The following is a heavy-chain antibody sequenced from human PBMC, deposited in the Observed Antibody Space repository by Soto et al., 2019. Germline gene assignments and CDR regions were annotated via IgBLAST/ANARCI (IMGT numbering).Heavy chain of an antibody. J-gene: IGHJ1*01. CDR2: IYYSGST. Sequence: SETLSLTCTVSGGSISSGDYYWSWIRQPPGKGLEWIGYIYYSGSTYYNPSLKSRVTISVDTSKNQFSLKLSSVTAADTAVYYCARIARDGYNAYFQHWGQGTLVTVSS. CDR1: GGSISSGDYY. V-gene: IGHV4-30-4*01. CDR3: ARIARDGYNAYFQH. D-gene: IGHD5-12*01.